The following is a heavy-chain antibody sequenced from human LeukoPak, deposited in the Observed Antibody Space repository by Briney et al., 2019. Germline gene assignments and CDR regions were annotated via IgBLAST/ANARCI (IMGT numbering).Heavy chain of an antibody. Sequence: PSQTLSLTCAVSGGSISSGGYSWSWIRQPPGKGLEWIGYIYHSGSTYYNLSLKSRVTISVDRSKNQFSLKLSSVTAADTAVYYCARHPRSYYGSGELFPFDQWGQGTLVTVSS. CDR3: ARHPRSYYGSGELFPFDQ. V-gene: IGHV4-30-2*01. J-gene: IGHJ4*02. CDR1: GGSISSGGYS. D-gene: IGHD3-10*01. CDR2: IYHSGST.